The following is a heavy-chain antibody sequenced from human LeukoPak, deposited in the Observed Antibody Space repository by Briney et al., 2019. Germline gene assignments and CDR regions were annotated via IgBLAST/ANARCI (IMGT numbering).Heavy chain of an antibody. J-gene: IGHJ3*02. CDR2: IYYSGST. V-gene: IGHV4-59*12. CDR3: ARDSDGSGSSDAFDI. D-gene: IGHD3-10*01. Sequence: SETLSLTCTVSGGSISSYYWSWIRQPPGKGLEWIGYIYYSGSTNYNPSLKSRVTISVDTSKNQFSLKLSSVTAADTAVYYCARDSDGSGSSDAFDIWGQGTMVTVSS. CDR1: GGSISSYY.